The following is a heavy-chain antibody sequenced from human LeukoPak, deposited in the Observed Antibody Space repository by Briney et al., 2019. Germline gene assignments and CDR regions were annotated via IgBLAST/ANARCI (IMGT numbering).Heavy chain of an antibody. V-gene: IGHV3-7*01. J-gene: IGHJ4*02. D-gene: IGHD6-13*01. Sequence: GGSLRLSCAASGFTFSTYWMSWVRQAPGKGLEWVANIKQDGSEKYYLDSVKGRFTISRDNAKNSLYLQMNSLRAEDKAVYFCTREAAAGIDYWGQGTLVTVSS. CDR1: GFTFSTYW. CDR3: TREAAAGIDY. CDR2: IKQDGSEK.